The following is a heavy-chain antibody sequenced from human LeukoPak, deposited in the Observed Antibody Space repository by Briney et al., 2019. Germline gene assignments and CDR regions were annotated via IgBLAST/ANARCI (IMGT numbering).Heavy chain of an antibody. CDR1: GLSFSTFA. Sequence: GGSLRLSCAASGLSFSTFAMSWVRQGPARGLEWVSSIRGNGETFYADSVKGRFTISRDNSKNTLYLQMNSLRAEDTAVYYCARDDFWSGYYSYWGQGTLVTVSS. D-gene: IGHD3-3*01. J-gene: IGHJ4*02. CDR3: ARDDFWSGYYSY. V-gene: IGHV3-23*01. CDR2: IRGNGET.